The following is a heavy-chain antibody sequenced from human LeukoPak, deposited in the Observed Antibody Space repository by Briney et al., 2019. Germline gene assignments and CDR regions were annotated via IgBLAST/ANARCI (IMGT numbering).Heavy chain of an antibody. Sequence: GESLKISCKGSGNSFSSYWIGWVRQMPGKGLEWMGIIYPGDSDTRYSPSFQGQVTISADKSISTAYLQWSSLKASDTAMYYCARGHSISMVRGVITGAGWFDPWGQGSLVTVSS. CDR2: IYPGDSDT. D-gene: IGHD3-10*01. CDR3: ARGHSISMVRGVITGAGWFDP. V-gene: IGHV5-51*01. J-gene: IGHJ5*02. CDR1: GNSFSSYW.